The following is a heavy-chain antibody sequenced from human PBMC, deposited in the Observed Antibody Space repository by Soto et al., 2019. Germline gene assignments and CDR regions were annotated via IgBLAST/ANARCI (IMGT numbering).Heavy chain of an antibody. CDR2: IYWDDDK. Sequence: TLSLTFTVSGGSISSYYWSWIRQPPGKALEWLALIYWDDDKRYSPSLKSRLTITKDTSKNQVVLTMTNMDPVDTAVYYCASSSTVLLPTAMPGRFDPWGQGTLVTGSS. J-gene: IGHJ5*02. D-gene: IGHD2-2*01. CDR3: ASSSTVLLPTAMPGRFDP. V-gene: IGHV2-5*08. CDR1: GGSISSYYW.